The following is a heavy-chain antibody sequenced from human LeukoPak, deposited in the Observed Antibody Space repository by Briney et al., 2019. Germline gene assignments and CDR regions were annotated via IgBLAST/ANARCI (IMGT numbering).Heavy chain of an antibody. CDR3: ARVTGYRIEDYFDY. J-gene: IGHJ4*02. D-gene: IGHD6-13*01. Sequence: ASVKVSCKASGYTFTGYYMHWGRQARGQGREGMGWINPNSGGTNYAQKFQGRVTMTRDTSISTAYMELSRLRSDDTAVSYCARVTGYRIEDYFDYWGQGTLVRVSS. CDR2: INPNSGGT. CDR1: GYTFTGYY. V-gene: IGHV1-2*02.